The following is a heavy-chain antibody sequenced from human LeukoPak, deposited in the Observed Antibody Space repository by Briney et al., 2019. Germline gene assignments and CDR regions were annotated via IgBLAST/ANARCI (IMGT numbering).Heavy chain of an antibody. Sequence: SETLSLTCTVSGGSINSYYWSWIRQPPGKGLECIGYIHYTGSTNYNPSLKSRVTISVDTSKSQFSLKLSSVTAADTAVYYCARTYCGGDCRGYYYSYYMDVWGKGTTVTISS. D-gene: IGHD2-21*02. V-gene: IGHV4-59*08. J-gene: IGHJ6*03. CDR1: GGSINSYY. CDR3: ARTYCGGDCRGYYYSYYMDV. CDR2: IHYTGST.